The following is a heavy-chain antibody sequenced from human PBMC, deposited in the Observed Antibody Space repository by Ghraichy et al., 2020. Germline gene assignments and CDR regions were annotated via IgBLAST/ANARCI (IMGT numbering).Heavy chain of an antibody. J-gene: IGHJ4*02. CDR3: ARLKWLLVRGYFDY. CDR2: INHSGNT. D-gene: IGHD5-24*01. Sequence: GSLRLSCAVSGGSFSGYYWSWIRQPPGKGLEWIGEINHSGNTNYNPSLKSRVTISLDTSKNQFSLKLTSVTAADTAVYYCARLKWLLVRGYFDYWGQGTLLTVSS. CDR1: GGSFSGYY. V-gene: IGHV4-34*01.